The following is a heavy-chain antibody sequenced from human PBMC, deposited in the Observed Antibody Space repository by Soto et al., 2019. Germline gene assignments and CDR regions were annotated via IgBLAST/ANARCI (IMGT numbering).Heavy chain of an antibody. CDR2: AIPLLGTS. V-gene: IGHV1-69*06. CDR1: GDTFSTYA. Sequence: VQMVQSGAEVKKPGSSVKVSCKASGDTFSTYAISWVRQAPGQGLEWMGGAIPLLGTSDNAQKFQGRVTITADNSTTTAYMELSTLTSDDTAVYYSARYGRYKYGGYYGMDVWGQGTMVIVTS. D-gene: IGHD5-18*01. CDR3: ARYGRYKYGGYYGMDV. J-gene: IGHJ6*02.